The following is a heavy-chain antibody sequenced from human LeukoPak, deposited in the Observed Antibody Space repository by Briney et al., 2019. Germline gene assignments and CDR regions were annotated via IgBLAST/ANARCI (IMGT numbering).Heavy chain of an antibody. D-gene: IGHD3-22*01. CDR2: INWNGGST. Sequence: GGSLRLSRAASGFTFDDYGMSWVRQAPGKGLEWVSGINWNGGSTGYADSVKGRFTISRDNAKNSLYLQMNSLRAEDTALYYCARGLYYYDSSGYYYLGYWGQGTLVTVSS. CDR1: GFTFDDYG. CDR3: ARGLYYYDSSGYYYLGY. J-gene: IGHJ4*02. V-gene: IGHV3-20*04.